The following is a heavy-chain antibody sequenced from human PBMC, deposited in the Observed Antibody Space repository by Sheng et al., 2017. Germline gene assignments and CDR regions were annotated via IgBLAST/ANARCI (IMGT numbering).Heavy chain of an antibody. CDR3: ARADYYYGSGISNWFDP. D-gene: IGHD3-10*01. V-gene: IGHV3-30-3*01. CDR2: ISYDGSNK. CDR1: GFTFSSFA. Sequence: QVQLVESGGGVVQPGRSLRLSCAASGFTFSSFAMHWVRQAPGKGLEWVAVISYDGSNKYYADSVKGRFTISRDNSKNTLYLQMNSLRAEDTAVYYCARADYYYGSGISNWFDPWGQGTLVTVSS. J-gene: IGHJ5*02.